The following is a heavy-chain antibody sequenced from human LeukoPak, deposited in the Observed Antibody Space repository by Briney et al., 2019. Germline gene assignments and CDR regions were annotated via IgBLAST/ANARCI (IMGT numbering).Heavy chain of an antibody. Sequence: SETLSLTCTVSGGSISSSGYYWGWIRQPPGKGLEWIGSMYYSGSTYYNPSLKSRVTISVDMSKNQFSLKLTSVTDADTAVYYCARVRRSLNWFDSWGQGTLVTVSS. CDR1: GGSISSSGYY. D-gene: IGHD3-3*01. CDR2: MYYSGST. V-gene: IGHV4-39*01. J-gene: IGHJ5*01. CDR3: ARVRRSLNWFDS.